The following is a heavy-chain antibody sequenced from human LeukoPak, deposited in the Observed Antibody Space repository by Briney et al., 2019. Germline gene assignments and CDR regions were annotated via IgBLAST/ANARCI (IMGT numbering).Heavy chain of an antibody. CDR1: GFTFSSYG. Sequence: GRSLRLSCAASGFTFSSYGMHWVRQAPGKGLEWVAVISYDGSNKYYADSVKGRVTISRDNSKNTLYLQMNSLRAEDTAVYYCAKYDSSSWYYFDYWGQGTLVTVSS. D-gene: IGHD6-13*01. V-gene: IGHV3-30*18. CDR3: AKYDSSSWYYFDY. CDR2: ISYDGSNK. J-gene: IGHJ4*02.